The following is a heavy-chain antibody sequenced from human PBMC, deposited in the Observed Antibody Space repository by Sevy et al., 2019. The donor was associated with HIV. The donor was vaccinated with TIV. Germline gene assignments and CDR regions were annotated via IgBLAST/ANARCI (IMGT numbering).Heavy chain of an antibody. CDR1: GFTVNSNY. Sequence: GGSLRLSCAASGFTVNSNYMTWVRQAPGKGLEGVSVIHSDDTTYHADSVKDRFTISRDNFKNTLYLHMSSLRAEDTAVYYCVRGISGYGYALNYWGQGTLVTVSS. V-gene: IGHV3-66*01. J-gene: IGHJ4*02. CDR2: IHSDDTT. CDR3: VRGISGYGYALNY. D-gene: IGHD5-18*01.